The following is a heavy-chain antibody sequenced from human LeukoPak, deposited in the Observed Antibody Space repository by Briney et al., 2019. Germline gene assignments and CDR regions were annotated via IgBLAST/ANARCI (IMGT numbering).Heavy chain of an antibody. D-gene: IGHD3-22*01. CDR1: GGTFSSYA. J-gene: IGHJ6*03. CDR2: IIPIFGTA. V-gene: IGHV1-69*06. CDR3: ARDSGTYDSSTTAPLEGYYYYMDV. Sequence: ASVKVSCKASGGTFSSYAISWVRQAPGQGLEWMGGIIPIFGTANYAQKFQGRVTITADKSTSTAYMELSSLRSEDTAVYYCARDSGTYDSSTTAPLEGYYYYMDVWGKGTTVTVSS.